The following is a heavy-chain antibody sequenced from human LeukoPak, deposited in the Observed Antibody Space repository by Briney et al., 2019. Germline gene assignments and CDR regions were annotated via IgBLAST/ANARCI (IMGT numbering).Heavy chain of an antibody. CDR3: ANSLRGYSYGFDY. CDR2: ISGSGGST. Sequence: PGGSLRLSCAASGFTVSSNYMSWVRQAPGKGLEWVSAISGSGGSTYYADSVKGRFTISRDNSKNTLYLQMNSLRAEDTAVYYCANSLRGYSYGFDYWGQGTLVTVSS. V-gene: IGHV3-23*01. CDR1: GFTVSSNY. D-gene: IGHD5-18*01. J-gene: IGHJ4*02.